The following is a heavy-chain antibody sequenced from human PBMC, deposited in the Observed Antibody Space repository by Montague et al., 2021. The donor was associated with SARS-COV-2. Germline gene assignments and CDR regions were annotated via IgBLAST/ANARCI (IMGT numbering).Heavy chain of an antibody. CDR1: GGSISSYY. Sequence: SETLSLTCTVSGGSISSYYWSWIRQPPGKGLEWIGYIYYSGSTNYNPSLKSRVTISVDTSKNQFSLKLSLVTAADTAVYYCARVVAAAGTPVFDYWGQGTLVTVSS. D-gene: IGHD6-13*01. J-gene: IGHJ4*02. CDR3: ARVVAAAGTPVFDY. CDR2: IYYSGST. V-gene: IGHV4-59*01.